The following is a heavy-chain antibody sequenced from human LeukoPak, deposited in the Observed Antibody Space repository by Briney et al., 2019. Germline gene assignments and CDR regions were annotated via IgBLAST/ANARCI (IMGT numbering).Heavy chain of an antibody. Sequence: SGPPLVKPTQTLTLTCTFSGFSLSTSGVSVGWSRQPPGRPLEWLALIYWVDDKRYNPSLKRRLTITKDTSKNQVVLTMTNMDPVDTATYYCAHKFLTAAGDAFDIWGQGTLVTVSS. CDR1: GFSLSTSGVS. CDR2: IYWVDDK. J-gene: IGHJ3*02. CDR3: AHKFLTAAGDAFDI. V-gene: IGHV2-5*02. D-gene: IGHD3-3*01.